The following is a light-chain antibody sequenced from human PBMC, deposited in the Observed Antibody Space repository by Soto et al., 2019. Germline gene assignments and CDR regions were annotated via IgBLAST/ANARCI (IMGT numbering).Light chain of an antibody. CDR2: GAS. CDR3: QQYNNWWT. CDR1: QSVSSS. V-gene: IGKV3-15*01. J-gene: IGKJ1*01. Sequence: EIVMTQSPATLSVSPGERATLSCRASQSVSSSLAWYQKKPGQAPRLLIYGASTRAPGIPDRFSGSGSGTEFPLTISSLQSEDFAVYYCQQYNNWWTFGQGTRVEIK.